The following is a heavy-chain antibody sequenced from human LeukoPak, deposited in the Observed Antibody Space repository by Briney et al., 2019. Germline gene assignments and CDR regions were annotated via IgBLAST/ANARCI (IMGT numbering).Heavy chain of an antibody. D-gene: IGHD2/OR15-2a*01. Sequence: GGSLRLSCAASGFTFSSYAMSWVRQAPGKGLEWVSAISGSGGSTYYADSVKGRFTISRDNSKNTLNLQMNSLRAEDTAVYYCANTNQVALEYYFQHWGQGTLVTVSS. CDR1: GFTFSSYA. CDR3: ANTNQVALEYYFQH. J-gene: IGHJ1*01. V-gene: IGHV3-23*01. CDR2: ISGSGGST.